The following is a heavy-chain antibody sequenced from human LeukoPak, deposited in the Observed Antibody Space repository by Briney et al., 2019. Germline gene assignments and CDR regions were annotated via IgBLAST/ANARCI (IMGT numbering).Heavy chain of an antibody. CDR1: GFPFSVYT. CDR3: ARDYYGSGMHYFDY. V-gene: IGHV3-21*01. CDR2: VSSSSRYI. Sequence: GGSLTLSCAASGFPFSVYTKNWLRQSPGKGLEGVSSVSSSSRYIYYADSVKGRFTISRDNAKNSLFLQLNSLRAEDTAVYSCARDYYGSGMHYFDYWGQGTLVTVSS. D-gene: IGHD3-10*01. J-gene: IGHJ4*02.